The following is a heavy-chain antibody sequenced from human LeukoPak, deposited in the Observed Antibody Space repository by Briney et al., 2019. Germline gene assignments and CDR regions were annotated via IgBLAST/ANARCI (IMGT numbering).Heavy chain of an antibody. V-gene: IGHV4-4*07. J-gene: IGHJ4*02. Sequence: SETLSLTCTVSGGSISSYYWSWIRQPAGKGLEWIGRIYTSGSTNYNPSLKSRVTMSVDTSKNQFSLKLSSVTAADTALYYCARELRRDGYNYVDYWGQGTLVTVSS. D-gene: IGHD5-24*01. CDR3: ARELRRDGYNYVDY. CDR1: GGSISSYY. CDR2: IYTSGST.